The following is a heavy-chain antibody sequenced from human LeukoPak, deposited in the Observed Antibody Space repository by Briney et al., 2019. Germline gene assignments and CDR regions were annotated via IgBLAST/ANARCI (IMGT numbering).Heavy chain of an antibody. V-gene: IGHV3-53*01. Sequence: GGSLRLSCAASGFTVSSNYMSWVRQAPGKGLEWVSVIYSGGSTYYADSVRGRFTISRDNSKNTLYLQMNSLRAEDTAVYYCASRDSSSAIYYYYYYMDVWGKGTTVTISS. CDR3: ASRDSSSAIYYYYYYMDV. J-gene: IGHJ6*03. D-gene: IGHD6-13*01. CDR1: GFTVSSNY. CDR2: IYSGGST.